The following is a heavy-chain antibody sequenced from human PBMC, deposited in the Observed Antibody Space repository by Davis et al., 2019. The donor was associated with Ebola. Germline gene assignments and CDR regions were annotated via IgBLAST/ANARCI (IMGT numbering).Heavy chain of an antibody. CDR1: GFTFSSYG. J-gene: IGHJ4*02. D-gene: IGHD3-3*01. CDR3: AKDGYDFWSGYSLDY. CDR2: ISYDGSNK. V-gene: IGHV3-30*18. Sequence: PGGSLRLSCAASGFTFSSYGMHWVRQAPGKGLEWVAVISYDGSNKYYADSVKGRFTISRDNSKNTLYLQMNSLRAEDTAVYYCAKDGYDFWSGYSLDYWGQGTLVTVSS.